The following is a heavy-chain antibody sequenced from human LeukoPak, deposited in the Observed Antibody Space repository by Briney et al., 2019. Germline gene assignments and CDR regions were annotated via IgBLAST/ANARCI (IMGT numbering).Heavy chain of an antibody. D-gene: IGHD4-11*01. CDR2: IIPIFGTA. CDR3: ARESRYDYMDGDPTNDAFDI. V-gene: IGHV1-69*13. CDR1: GGTFSSYA. J-gene: IGHJ3*02. Sequence: GASVKVSCKASGGTFSSYAISWVRQAPGQGLEWMGGIIPIFGTANYAQKFQGRVTITADESTSTAYMELSSLRSEDTAVYYCARESRYDYMDGDPTNDAFDIWGQGTMVTVSS.